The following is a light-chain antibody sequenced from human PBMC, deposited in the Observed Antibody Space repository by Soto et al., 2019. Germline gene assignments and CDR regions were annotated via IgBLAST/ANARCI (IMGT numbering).Light chain of an antibody. V-gene: IGLV1-47*01. CDR3: GGWDDSLIGPV. CDR1: SSNIGSNY. Sequence: QTVVTQPPSASGTPGQRVNISCSGSSSNIGSNYVYWYRQFPGTAPKLLIQRNNQRPSGVPARFSGSKSGTSASLAISGLRSEDEADYYCGGWDDSLIGPVFGGGTKLTVL. J-gene: IGLJ2*01. CDR2: RNN.